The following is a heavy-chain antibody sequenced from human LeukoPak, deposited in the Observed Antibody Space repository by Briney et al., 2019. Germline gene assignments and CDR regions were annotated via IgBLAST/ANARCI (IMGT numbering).Heavy chain of an antibody. D-gene: IGHD4-17*01. CDR2: INPNSGGT. V-gene: IGHV1-2*02. CDR3: ARSGGDYYYGMDV. J-gene: IGHJ6*02. Sequence: EASVKVSCKASGYTFTDNYMHWVRQAPGQGLEWMGWINPNSGGTNYAQNFQGRVTMTRDTSISTAYMELSRLRSDDTAVYYCARSGGDYYYGMDVWGQGTTVTVSS. CDR1: GYTFTDNY.